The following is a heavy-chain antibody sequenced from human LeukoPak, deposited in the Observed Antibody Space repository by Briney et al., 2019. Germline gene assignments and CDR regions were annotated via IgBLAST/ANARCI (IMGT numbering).Heavy chain of an antibody. V-gene: IGHV1-2*02. D-gene: IGHD3-22*01. J-gene: IGHJ3*02. CDR2: INPNSGGT. Sequence: ASVKVSCKASGYTFTGYYMHWVRQAPGQGLEWMGWINPNSGGTNYAQKFQGRVTMTTDTSTSTAYMELRSLRSDDTAVYYCARLLLDWDAFDIWGQGTMVTVSS. CDR1: GYTFTGYY. CDR3: ARLLLDWDAFDI.